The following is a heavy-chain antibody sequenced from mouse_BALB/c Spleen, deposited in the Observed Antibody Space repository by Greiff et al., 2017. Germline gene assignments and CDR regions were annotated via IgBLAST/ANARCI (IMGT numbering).Heavy chain of an antibody. J-gene: IGHJ2*01. CDR3: ARSDLLWYLDY. V-gene: IGHV5-6-2*01. CDR2: INSNGGST. CDR1: GFTFSSYY. D-gene: IGHD2-1*01. Sequence: EVQGVESGGGLVKLGGSLKLSCAASGFTFSSYYMSWVRQTPEKRLELVAAINSNGGSTYYPDTVKGRFTISRDNAKNTLYLQMSSLKSEDTALYYCARSDLLWYLDYWGQGTTLTVSS.